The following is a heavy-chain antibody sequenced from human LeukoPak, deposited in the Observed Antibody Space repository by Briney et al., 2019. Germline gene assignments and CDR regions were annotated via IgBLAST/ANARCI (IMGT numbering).Heavy chain of an antibody. Sequence: PGGSLRPSCAASGFTFSDYYMSWVRQAPGKGLEWVSVIYSGGSTYYADSVKGRFTISRDNSKNTLYLQMNSLRAEDTAVYYCARVRADPYYDFWSGYYYFDYWGQGTLVTVSS. CDR1: GFTFSDYY. J-gene: IGHJ4*02. D-gene: IGHD3-3*01. CDR3: ARVRADPYYDFWSGYYYFDY. V-gene: IGHV3-66*02. CDR2: IYSGGST.